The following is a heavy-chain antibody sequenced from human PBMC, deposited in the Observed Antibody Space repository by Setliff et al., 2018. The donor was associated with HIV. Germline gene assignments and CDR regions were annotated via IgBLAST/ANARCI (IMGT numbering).Heavy chain of an antibody. CDR2: IYWDDDK. D-gene: IGHD3-10*01. CDR3: AHIARIKMVRGVPNWFDS. Sequence: SGPTLVNPTQTLTLTCTFSGFSLSTSGVGVGWIRQPPGKALEWLAVIYWDDDKRYSPSLESRLTITKDTSKNQVVLTMTNMDLVDTDTYFCAHIARIKMVRGVPNWFDSWGPGTLVTVSS. J-gene: IGHJ5*01. CDR1: GFSLSTSGVG. V-gene: IGHV2-5*02.